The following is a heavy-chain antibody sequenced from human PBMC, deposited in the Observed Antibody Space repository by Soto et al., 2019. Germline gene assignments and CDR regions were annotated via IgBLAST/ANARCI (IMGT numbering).Heavy chain of an antibody. D-gene: IGHD6-13*01. J-gene: IGHJ6*02. CDR3: ARGPYSSSWYSYYYYYGMDV. V-gene: IGHV1-18*01. CDR2: ISAYNGNT. Sequence: GASVKVSCKASGYTFTSYGISWVRQAPGQGLEWMGWISAYNGNTNYAQKLQGRVTMTTDTSTSTAYMELRSLRSDDTAVYYCARGPYSSSWYSYYYYYGMDVWGQGTTVTVSS. CDR1: GYTFTSYG.